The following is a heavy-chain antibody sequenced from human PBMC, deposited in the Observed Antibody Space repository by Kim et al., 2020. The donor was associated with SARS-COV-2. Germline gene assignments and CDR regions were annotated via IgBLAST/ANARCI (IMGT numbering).Heavy chain of an antibody. CDR1: GYIFSHYT. D-gene: IGHD6-19*01. CDR2: INTNTGDP. J-gene: IGHJ3*02. Sequence: ASVKVSCKASGYIFSHYTINWVRQAPGQGLEWMGWINTNTGDPMYAQGFTGRFVFSLDTSGSTTYLQISSLKAEDTAVYFCARKGNGAVAASYDAFDIWGQGTMVTVSS. CDR3: ARKGNGAVAASYDAFDI. V-gene: IGHV7-4-1*02.